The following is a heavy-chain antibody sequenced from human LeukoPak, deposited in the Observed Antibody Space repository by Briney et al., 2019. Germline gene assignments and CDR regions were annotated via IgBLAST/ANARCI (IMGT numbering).Heavy chain of an antibody. CDR1: GDSVSSNSAA. D-gene: IGHD2-15*01. V-gene: IGHV6-1*01. Sequence: SQTLSLTCVLSGDSVSSNSAAWNWIRQSPSRGLEWLGRTYYRSKWYNDYAVSVKSRITINVDSSKNHFSLLLNSVTPDDTAVYYCARGGIGYCSSSSCYFDYWGQGILVTVSS. CDR3: ARGGIGYCSSSSCYFDY. J-gene: IGHJ4*02. CDR2: TYYRSKWYN.